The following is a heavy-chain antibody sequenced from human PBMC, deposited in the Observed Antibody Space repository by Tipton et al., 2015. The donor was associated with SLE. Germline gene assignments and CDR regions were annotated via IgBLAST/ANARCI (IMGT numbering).Heavy chain of an antibody. J-gene: IGHJ4*02. CDR1: GFTLSSYN. D-gene: IGHD6-19*01. V-gene: IGHV3-21*01. CDR3: VSSGWTDY. CDR2: ISSSSSYI. Sequence: SLRLSCAASGFTLSSYNMNWVRQAPGKGLEWVSSISSSSSYIYYADSVKGRFTISRDNAKNSLYLQMNSLRAEDTAVYYCVSSGWTDYWGQGTLVTVSS.